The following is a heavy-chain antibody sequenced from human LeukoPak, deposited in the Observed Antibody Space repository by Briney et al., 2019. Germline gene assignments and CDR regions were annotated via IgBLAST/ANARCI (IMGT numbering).Heavy chain of an antibody. V-gene: IGHV3-74*01. CDR2: IISDGSST. D-gene: IGHD5-18*01. J-gene: IGHJ4*02. CDR3: ARDRWGYSYGGD. CDR1: GFTFNNYW. Sequence: GGSLRLSCAASGFTFNNYWMHWVRQAPGKGLVWVSRIISDGSSTNYADSVKGRFTISRDNAKNTLYLQMNSLRAEDTAVYYCARDRWGYSYGGDWGQGTLVTVSS.